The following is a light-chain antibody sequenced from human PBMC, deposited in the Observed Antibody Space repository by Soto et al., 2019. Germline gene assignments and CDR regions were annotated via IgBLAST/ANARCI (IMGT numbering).Light chain of an antibody. Sequence: EIVLTQSPGTLSLSPGERATLSCRASQSVDSRYLAWYQQKPGQAPRLLIYGASSRATGIPDRFSGSVSGTDFTLTISRLEPEDFAVYYCQQYGSSPWMYTFGQGTKLEIK. J-gene: IGKJ2*01. CDR1: QSVDSRY. CDR3: QQYGSSPWMYT. V-gene: IGKV3-20*01. CDR2: GAS.